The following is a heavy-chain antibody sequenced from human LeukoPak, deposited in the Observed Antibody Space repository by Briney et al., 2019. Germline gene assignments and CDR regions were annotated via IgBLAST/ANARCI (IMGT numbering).Heavy chain of an antibody. V-gene: IGHV4-34*01. Sequence: SETLSLTCAVYGGSFSGYYWSWIRQPPGKGLEWIGEIYHSGSTNYNPSLKSRVTISVDTSKNQFSLKLSSVTAADTAVYYCVRDRELAYWGQGILATVSS. CDR3: VRDRELAY. D-gene: IGHD1-1*01. J-gene: IGHJ4*02. CDR1: GGSFSGYY. CDR2: IYHSGST.